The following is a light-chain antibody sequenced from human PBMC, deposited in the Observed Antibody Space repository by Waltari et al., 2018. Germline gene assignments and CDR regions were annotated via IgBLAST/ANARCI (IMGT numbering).Light chain of an antibody. J-gene: IGKJ4*01. V-gene: IGKV3-15*01. CDR3: QQYDYPGLT. CDR2: GAS. CDR1: RIVRSN. Sequence: ETVITQSPATLSVSPGERATLSCRASRIVRSNLAWYQQKPGQPPRLLIYGASTRASGVPARVSGSGSGTEFTLTISSLQSEDSAVYYCQQYDYPGLTFGGGTKVEIK.